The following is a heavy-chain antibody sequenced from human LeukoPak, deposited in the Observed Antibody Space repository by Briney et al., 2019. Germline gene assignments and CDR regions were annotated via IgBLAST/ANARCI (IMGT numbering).Heavy chain of an antibody. CDR3: ARNEPYYYDSGRQKYYFDY. CDR2: IYYSGST. CDR1: GGSISSSSYS. D-gene: IGHD3-10*01. Sequence: SETLSLTCTVSGGSISSSSYSWGWIRQPPGKGLEWIGSIYYSGSTYYNPSLKSRVTISVDTSKNQFSLKLSFVTAADTAVYYCARNEPYYYDSGRQKYYFDYWGQGTLVTVSS. V-gene: IGHV4-39*01. J-gene: IGHJ4*02.